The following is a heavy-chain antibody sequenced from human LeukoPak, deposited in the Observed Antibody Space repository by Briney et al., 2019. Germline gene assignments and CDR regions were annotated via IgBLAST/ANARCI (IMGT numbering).Heavy chain of an antibody. CDR3: ARAGRGYSGYDSDWGSFDY. J-gene: IGHJ4*02. CDR2: IYTSGST. CDR1: GGSISSYY. Sequence: SETLSLTCTVSGGSISSYYWSWIRPPAGKGLEWIGRIYTSGSTNYNPSLKSRVTMSVDTSKNQFSLKLSSVTAADTAVYYCARAGRGYSGYDSDWGSFDYWGQGTLVTVSS. V-gene: IGHV4-4*07. D-gene: IGHD5-12*01.